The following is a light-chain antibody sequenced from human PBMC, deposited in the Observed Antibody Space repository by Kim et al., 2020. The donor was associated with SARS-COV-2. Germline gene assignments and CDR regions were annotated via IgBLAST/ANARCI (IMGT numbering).Light chain of an antibody. V-gene: IGLV2-14*01. Sequence: QSALSQPASVSGSPGQSITISCTGTSSDVGGYNYVSWYQQHPGKAPNLILYDVSRRPSGVSNRFSGSKSGNTASLTISGLQAEDEADYYCTSYTSSNTWVFGGGTQLTVL. CDR3: TSYTSSNTWV. J-gene: IGLJ3*02. CDR2: DVS. CDR1: SSDVGGYNY.